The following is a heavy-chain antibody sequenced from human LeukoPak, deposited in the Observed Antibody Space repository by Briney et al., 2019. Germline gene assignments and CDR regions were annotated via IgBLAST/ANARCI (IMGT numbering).Heavy chain of an antibody. J-gene: IGHJ4*02. D-gene: IGHD3-10*01. Sequence: GASVKVSCKASEYTFTDYYIHWVRQAPGQGLQWMGWNNPNGGGTIYAQKFQGRVTMTRDTSISAAYMELSRLTSDDTAVYWCAGVRDSGSYYLYWGQGTLVTVSS. CDR2: NNPNGGGT. CDR3: AGVRDSGSYYLY. CDR1: EYTFTDYY. V-gene: IGHV1-2*02.